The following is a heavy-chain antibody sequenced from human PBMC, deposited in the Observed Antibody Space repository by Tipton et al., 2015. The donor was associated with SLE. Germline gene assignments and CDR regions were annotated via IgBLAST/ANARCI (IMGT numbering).Heavy chain of an antibody. CDR1: GGSFSGYY. J-gene: IGHJ4*02. CDR2: INHSGST. V-gene: IGHV4-34*01. Sequence: TLSLTCAVYGGSFSGYYWSWIRQPPGKGLEWIGEINHSGSTNYNPSLKSRVTISVDTSKNQFSLKLSSVTAADTAVYYGARGPEGYFGYWGQGTLVTVAS. CDR3: ARGPEGYFGY.